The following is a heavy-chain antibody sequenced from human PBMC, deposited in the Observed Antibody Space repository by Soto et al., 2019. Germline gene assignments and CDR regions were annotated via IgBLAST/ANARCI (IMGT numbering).Heavy chain of an antibody. J-gene: IGHJ6*02. Sequence: QVQLVQSGAEVKKPGSSVKVSCKASGGTFSSYAISWVRQAPGQGLEWMGGIIPIFGTANYAQKVQGRVTITADESTSTAYMELSSLRSEDTAVYYCARDSFSGSFDYYYYGMDVWGQGTTVTVSS. D-gene: IGHD1-26*01. CDR1: GGTFSSYA. CDR3: ARDSFSGSFDYYYYGMDV. CDR2: IIPIFGTA. V-gene: IGHV1-69*01.